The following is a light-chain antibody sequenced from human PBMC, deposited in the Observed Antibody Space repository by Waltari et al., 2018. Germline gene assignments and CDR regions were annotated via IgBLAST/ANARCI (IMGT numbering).Light chain of an antibody. CDR3: QTWGTGIRRHVV. CDR1: SGHSSYA. V-gene: IGLV4-69*01. CDR2: LNSDGSH. J-gene: IGLJ2*01. Sequence: QLVLTQSPSASASLGASVKLTCPLSSGHSSYATAWHQQQPEKGPRYLMKLNSDGSHRKGDGIPDRFSGSSSGAERYLTISSLQSEDEADYYCQTWGTGIRRHVVFGGGTKLTVL.